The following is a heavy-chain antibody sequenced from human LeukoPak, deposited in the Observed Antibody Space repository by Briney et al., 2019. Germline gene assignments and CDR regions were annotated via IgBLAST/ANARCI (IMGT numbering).Heavy chain of an antibody. J-gene: IGHJ6*02. CDR2: IYHSGST. Sequence: SETLSLTCAVSGGSISSSNWWSWVRQPPGKGLEWIGEIYHSGSTNYNPSLKSRVTISVDKSKNQFSLKLSSVTAADTAVYYCAREALIVVVPAAPGEEYGMDVWGQGTTVTVSS. V-gene: IGHV4-4*02. CDR1: GGSISSSNW. CDR3: AREALIVVVPAAPGEEYGMDV. D-gene: IGHD2-2*01.